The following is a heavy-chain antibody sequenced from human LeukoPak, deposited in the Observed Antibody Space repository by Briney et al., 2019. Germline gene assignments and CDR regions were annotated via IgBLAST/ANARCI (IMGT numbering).Heavy chain of an antibody. J-gene: IGHJ4*02. CDR1: GGSIISGGYY. Sequence: PSQTLSLTCTVSGGSIISGGYYWSWIRQHPGKGLEWIGYIYYSGSTYYNPSLKSRVTISVDTSKNQFSLKLSSVTAADTAVYYCASLLGYCSGGSCSHITPYFDYWGQGTLVTVSS. CDR2: IYYSGST. CDR3: ASLLGYCSGGSCSHITPYFDY. D-gene: IGHD2-15*01. V-gene: IGHV4-31*03.